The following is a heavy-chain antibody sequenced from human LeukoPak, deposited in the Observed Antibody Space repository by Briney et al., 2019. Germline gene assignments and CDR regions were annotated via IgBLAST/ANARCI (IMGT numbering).Heavy chain of an antibody. V-gene: IGHV4-61*05. D-gene: IGHD2-15*01. CDR2: IHNGGSP. Sequence: SETLSLTCTVSGGSISSSSYYWGWIRQPPGKGLEWIGYIHNGGSPNYNPSLKSRAIISVDTSKNQFSLGVTSVTAADTAVYYCARQGYCSGGSCYFDSWGQGTLVTVSS. CDR1: GGSISSSSYY. CDR3: ARQGYCSGGSCYFDS. J-gene: IGHJ4*02.